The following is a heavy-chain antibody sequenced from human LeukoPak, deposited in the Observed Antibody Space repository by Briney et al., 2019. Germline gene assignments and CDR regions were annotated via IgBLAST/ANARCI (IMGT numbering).Heavy chain of an antibody. CDR3: AKWNRQPLVKGWFDS. CDR2: ISDSGDNT. D-gene: IGHD6-13*01. J-gene: IGHJ5*01. CDR1: GFTFSSYA. Sequence: GGSLRLSCVASGFTFSSYAMSWVRQAPGKGLEWVSTISDSGDNTYYADSVKGRFTISRDNAKNSLYLQMNSLRVEDTALYFCAKWNRQPLVKGWFDSWGQGTLVTVSS. V-gene: IGHV3-23*01.